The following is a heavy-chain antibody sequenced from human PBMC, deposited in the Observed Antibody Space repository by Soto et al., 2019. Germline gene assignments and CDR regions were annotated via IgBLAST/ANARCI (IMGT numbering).Heavy chain of an antibody. Sequence: QVQLQESGPGLVKPSETLSLSCGVSGGSISQYYWSWIRQPAGKGLEWIGRIYSGGSTNYHPSLASRATMSVDTSKNKFSLKLSSVTAADTAVYYCARGPGGFGDFSLDYWGQGTLVTVSS. D-gene: IGHD3-10*01. CDR2: IYSGGST. CDR1: GGSISQYY. J-gene: IGHJ4*02. CDR3: ARGPGGFGDFSLDY. V-gene: IGHV4-4*07.